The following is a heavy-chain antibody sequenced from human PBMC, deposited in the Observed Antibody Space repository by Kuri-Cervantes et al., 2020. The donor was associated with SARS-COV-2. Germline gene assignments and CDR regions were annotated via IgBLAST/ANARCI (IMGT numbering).Heavy chain of an antibody. CDR2: ISYNGRTK. Sequence: GASLKISCAASGFIFSDYAIDWVRQAPGKGLEWVAIISYNGRTKKFADSVKGRFTISRDNSKDVVYLQMNSLRIEDTAEYFCARDPGRADISGWKIPFDYWGQGTLVTVSS. CDR1: GFIFSDYA. CDR3: ARDPGRADISGWKIPFDY. J-gene: IGHJ4*02. D-gene: IGHD6-19*01. V-gene: IGHV3-30*04.